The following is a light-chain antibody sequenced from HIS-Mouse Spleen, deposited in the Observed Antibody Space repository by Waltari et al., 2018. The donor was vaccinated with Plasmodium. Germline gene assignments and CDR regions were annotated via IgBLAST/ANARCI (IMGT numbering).Light chain of an antibody. V-gene: IGKV3-15*01. Sequence: EIVMTQSPATLSVSPGERATLSCRASQSVSSNLAWYQQKPGQAPRLLSYGASTRATGIPARFSGSGSGTEFTLTISSMQSEDFAVYYCQQYNNWPPYTFGQGTTL. CDR2: GAS. J-gene: IGKJ2*01. CDR1: QSVSSN. CDR3: QQYNNWPPYT.